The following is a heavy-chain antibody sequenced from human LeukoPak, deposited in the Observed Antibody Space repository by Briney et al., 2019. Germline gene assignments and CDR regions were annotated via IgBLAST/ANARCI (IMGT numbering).Heavy chain of an antibody. CDR2: IWYDGSKE. CDR1: GFTFSSYG. D-gene: IGHD2-2*01. CDR3: ARDPGGGYCGTTSCSDS. Sequence: PGGSLRLSCAASGFTFSSYGMHWVRQAPGRGLEWVGLIWYDGSKEYYEESVKGRFTISRDKSKNTLYLQLNSLRAEDTAVYYCARDPGGGYCGTTSCSDSWGQGTLVTVSS. J-gene: IGHJ4*02. V-gene: IGHV3-33*01.